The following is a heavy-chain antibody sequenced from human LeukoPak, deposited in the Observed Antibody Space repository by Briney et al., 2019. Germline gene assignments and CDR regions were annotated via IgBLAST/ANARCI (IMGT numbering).Heavy chain of an antibody. Sequence: SWVRQPPGKGLEWIGEIYHSESTSYNPSLKSRVTISVDKSKNQFSLNLSSVTAADTAVYYCARGGYKTTYYYYGMDVWGQGTTVTVSS. D-gene: IGHD5-24*01. CDR2: IYHSEST. J-gene: IGHJ6*02. V-gene: IGHV4-4*02. CDR3: ARGGYKTTYYYYGMDV.